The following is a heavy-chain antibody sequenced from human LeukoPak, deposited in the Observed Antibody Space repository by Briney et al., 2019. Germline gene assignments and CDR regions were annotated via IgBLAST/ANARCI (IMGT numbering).Heavy chain of an antibody. V-gene: IGHV3-74*03. Sequence: GGSLRLSCAASESTFTKFWVHWVRQAPGKGLVWVSFINRDGTTTTYADSVKGRFTVSRDNAKNTLYLQMNSPRAEDTAVYYCARGDYYGMDVWGQGTTVTVSS. CDR3: ARGDYYGMDV. D-gene: IGHD2-21*01. CDR2: INRDGTTT. CDR1: ESTFTKFW. J-gene: IGHJ6*02.